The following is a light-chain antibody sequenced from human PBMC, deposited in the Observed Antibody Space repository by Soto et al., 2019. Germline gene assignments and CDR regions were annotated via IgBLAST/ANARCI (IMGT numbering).Light chain of an antibody. V-gene: IGKV1-5*03. CDR2: RAS. J-gene: IGKJ2*01. CDR3: QQYKTYTYT. Sequence: DIQMTQSPSTLSASVGDRVTITCRASQSIDRWVAVYQQKQGKAPKLLIYRASSLERGVPSRFSGSGSGTEFTLTISRLQPDDFATYYCQQYKTYTYTFAQGTKLEIK. CDR1: QSIDRW.